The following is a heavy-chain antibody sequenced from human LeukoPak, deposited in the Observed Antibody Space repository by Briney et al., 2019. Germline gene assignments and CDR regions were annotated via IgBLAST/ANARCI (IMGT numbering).Heavy chain of an antibody. D-gene: IGHD6-19*01. CDR2: IYTSGST. Sequence: MASETLSLTCTVSGSSISSYYWSWIRQPAGKGLEWIGRIYTSGSTNYNPSLKSRVTMSVDTSKNQFSLKLSSVTAADTAVYYCARGRIAVAGLVFDYWGQGTPVTVSS. CDR3: ARGRIAVAGLVFDY. J-gene: IGHJ4*02. V-gene: IGHV4-4*07. CDR1: GSSISSYY.